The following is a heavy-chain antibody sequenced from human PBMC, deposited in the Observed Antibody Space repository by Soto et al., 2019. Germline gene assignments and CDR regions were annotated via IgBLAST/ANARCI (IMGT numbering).Heavy chain of an antibody. CDR2: IYYSGST. Sequence: QLQLQESGPGLVKPSETLSLTCTVSGGSISSSSYYWGWIRQPPGKGLEWIGSIYYSGSTYYNPSLKGRVTISVDTSKNQFSLKLSSVTAADTAVYYCARQRYYYGSGSYYAGMDVWGQGTTVTVSS. V-gene: IGHV4-39*01. CDR1: GGSISSSSYY. CDR3: ARQRYYYGSGSYYAGMDV. D-gene: IGHD3-10*01. J-gene: IGHJ6*02.